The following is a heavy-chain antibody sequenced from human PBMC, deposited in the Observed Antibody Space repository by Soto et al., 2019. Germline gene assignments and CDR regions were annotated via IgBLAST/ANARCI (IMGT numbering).Heavy chain of an antibody. CDR2: ISSSSSYT. CDR1: GFTFSDYY. V-gene: IGHV3-11*05. CDR3: ARARGYGDYSDFDY. J-gene: IGHJ4*02. Sequence: QVQLVESGGGLVKPGGSLRLSCAASGFTFSDYYMSWIRQAPGKGLEWVSYISSSSSYTNYADSVKGRFTISRDNAKNSLYLQMNSLRAEDTAVYYCARARGYGDYSDFDYWGQGTLVTVSS. D-gene: IGHD4-17*01.